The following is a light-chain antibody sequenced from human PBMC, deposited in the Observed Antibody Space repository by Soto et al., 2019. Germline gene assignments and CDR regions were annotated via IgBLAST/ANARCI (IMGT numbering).Light chain of an antibody. CDR2: EVR. V-gene: IGLV2-14*01. J-gene: IGLJ1*01. CDR1: MRDVGAYNL. CDR3: CSYAGRYHYV. Sequence: QSVLTQPASVSGSPGQSITISCAGTMRDVGAYNLVSWYQQHPGRAPQLIIYEVRNRPSGISFRFSGSKSGNTASLTISGLQAEDEADYYCCSYAGRYHYVFGTGTKVTVL.